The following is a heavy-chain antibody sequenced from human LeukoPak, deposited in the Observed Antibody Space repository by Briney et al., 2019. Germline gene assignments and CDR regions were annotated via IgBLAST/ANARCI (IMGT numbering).Heavy chain of an antibody. CDR3: ARGFYYGSGSYYKSGWFDP. D-gene: IGHD3-10*01. Sequence: EASVKVSCKASGYTFTSYGISWVRQAPGQGLEWMGWISAYNGNTNYAQKLQGRVTMTTDTSTSTAYMELRSLRSDDTAVYYCARGFYYGSGSYYKSGWFDPWGQGTLVTVSS. V-gene: IGHV1-18*01. CDR1: GYTFTSYG. CDR2: ISAYNGNT. J-gene: IGHJ5*02.